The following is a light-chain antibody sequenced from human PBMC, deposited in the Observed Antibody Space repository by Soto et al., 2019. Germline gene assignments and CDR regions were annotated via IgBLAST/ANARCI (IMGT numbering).Light chain of an antibody. CDR3: LLVYGGRVV. J-gene: IGLJ2*01. Sequence: TVVTQEPSLTVSPGGTVTLTCGSSTGAVTSGHYPHWFQQKPGQAPKTLIYDTVKKHSWTPARFSGSLLGGKAALTLSGAQPEDEAEYYCLLVYGGRVVFGGGTQLTVL. CDR2: DTV. CDR1: TGAVTSGHY. V-gene: IGLV7-46*01.